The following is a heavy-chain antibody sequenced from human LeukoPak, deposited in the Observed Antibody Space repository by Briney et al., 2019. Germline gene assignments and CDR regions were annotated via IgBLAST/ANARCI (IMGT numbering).Heavy chain of an antibody. CDR3: ARDPTRHYDILTGYSPFDY. Sequence: GGSLRLSCVASGFTFSSYSMNWVRQAPGKGLEWVSSISSSSSYIYYADSVKGRFTISRDNAKNSLYLQMNSLRAEDTAVYYCARDPTRHYDILTGYSPFDYWGQGTLVTVSS. CDR1: GFTFSSYS. V-gene: IGHV3-21*01. J-gene: IGHJ4*02. CDR2: ISSSSSYI. D-gene: IGHD3-9*01.